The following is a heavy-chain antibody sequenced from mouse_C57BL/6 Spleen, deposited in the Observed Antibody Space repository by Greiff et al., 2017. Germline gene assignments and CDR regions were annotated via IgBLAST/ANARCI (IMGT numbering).Heavy chain of an antibody. CDR2: INPSTGGT. J-gene: IGHJ2*01. CDR3: ASPFYGSSSYYFDY. D-gene: IGHD1-1*01. CDR1: GYSFTGYY. V-gene: IGHV1-42*01. Sequence: EVQLQQSGPELVKPGASVKISCKASGYSFTGYYMNWVKQSPEKSLEWIGEINPSTGGTTYNQKVQAKATLTVDKSSSTAYLHLKSLTSEDSAVYYCASPFYGSSSYYFDYWGQGTTLTVSS.